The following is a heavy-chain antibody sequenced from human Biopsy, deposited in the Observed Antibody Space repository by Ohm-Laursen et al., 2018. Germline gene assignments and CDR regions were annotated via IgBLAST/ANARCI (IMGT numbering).Heavy chain of an antibody. J-gene: IGHJ3*01. D-gene: IGHD5-18*01. CDR1: SAAVSSGSYD. V-gene: IGHV4-61*01. CDR2: IYNDVST. Sequence: GTLSLTCTVSSAAVSSGSYDWSWIRQPPGKGPEWIGNIYNDVSTKYNPSLRSRVTITADKSTNQFSLKLRSVSAADTAVYYCARGYAGLYEAFDFWGQGTVVTVAS. CDR3: ARGYAGLYEAFDF.